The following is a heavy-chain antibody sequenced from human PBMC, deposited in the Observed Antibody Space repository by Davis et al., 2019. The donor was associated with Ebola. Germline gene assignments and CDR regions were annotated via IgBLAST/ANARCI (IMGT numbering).Heavy chain of an antibody. J-gene: IGHJ6*02. D-gene: IGHD1-26*01. CDR3: AREWELLALYYYYGMDV. CDR2: INSDGSST. V-gene: IGHV3-74*01. CDR1: GFTFSSYW. Sequence: GESLKISCAASGFTFSSYWMHWVRQAPGKGLVWVSRINSDGSSTSYADSVKGRFTISRDNAKNTLYLQMNSLRAEDTAVYYCAREWELLALYYYYGMDVWGQGTTVTVSS.